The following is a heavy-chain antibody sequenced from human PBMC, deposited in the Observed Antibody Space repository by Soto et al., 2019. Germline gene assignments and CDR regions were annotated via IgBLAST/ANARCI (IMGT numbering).Heavy chain of an antibody. D-gene: IGHD3-3*01. J-gene: IGHJ5*02. Sequence: PGGSPRLSCAASGFTFSSYGMHWVRQAPGKGLEWVAVISYDGSNKYYADSVKGRFTISRDNSKNTLYLQMNSLRAEDTAVYYCAKDGNPRYYDFWSPPNWFDPWGQGTLVTVSS. CDR2: ISYDGSNK. V-gene: IGHV3-30*18. CDR1: GFTFSSYG. CDR3: AKDGNPRYYDFWSPPNWFDP.